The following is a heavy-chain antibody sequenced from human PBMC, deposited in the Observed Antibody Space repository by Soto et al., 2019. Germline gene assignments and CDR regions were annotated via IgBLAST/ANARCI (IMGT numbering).Heavy chain of an antibody. J-gene: IGHJ4*02. CDR2: IWYDGSNK. V-gene: IGHV3-33*01. Sequence: GGSLRLSCAASGFTFSSYGMHWVRQAPGKGLEWVAVIWYDGSNKYYADSVKGRFTISRDNSKNTLYLQMNSLRAEDTAVYYCARDSVYSSSWSFDYWGQGTLVTVSS. CDR3: ARDSVYSSSWSFDY. CDR1: GFTFSSYG. D-gene: IGHD6-13*01.